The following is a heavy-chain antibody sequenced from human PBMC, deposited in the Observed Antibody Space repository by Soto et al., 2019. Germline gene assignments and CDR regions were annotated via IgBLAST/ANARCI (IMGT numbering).Heavy chain of an antibody. CDR2: IIPIFGTA. V-gene: IGHV1-69*13. CDR1: GGTFSSYA. D-gene: IGHD6-6*01. J-gene: IGHJ6*02. Sequence: ASVKVSCKASGGTFSSYAISWVRQAPGQGLEWMGGIIPIFGTANYAQKFQGRVTITADESTSTAYMELSSLRSEDTAVYYCARAQKGIAARALDYYYGMDVWGQGTTVTVSS. CDR3: ARAQKGIAARALDYYYGMDV.